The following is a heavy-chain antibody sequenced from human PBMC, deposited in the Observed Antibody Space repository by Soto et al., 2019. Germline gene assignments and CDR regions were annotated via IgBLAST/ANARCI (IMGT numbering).Heavy chain of an antibody. Sequence: GGSLRLSCAPPGFNFSSYGMHWVRQAPGKGLEWVAVIWYDGSNKYYADSVKGRFTISRDNSKNTLYLQMNSLRAEDTAVYYCARERPEQWLVLIDYWGQGTLVTVSS. V-gene: IGHV3-33*01. CDR3: ARERPEQWLVLIDY. D-gene: IGHD6-19*01. CDR1: GFNFSSYG. J-gene: IGHJ4*02. CDR2: IWYDGSNK.